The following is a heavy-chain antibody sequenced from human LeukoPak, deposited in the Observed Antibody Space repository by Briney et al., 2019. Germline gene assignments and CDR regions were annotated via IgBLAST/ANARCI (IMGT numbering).Heavy chain of an antibody. CDR2: THYSGST. CDR1: GGPISPTTYN. J-gene: IGHJ4*02. D-gene: IGHD2-2*01. V-gene: IGHV4-39*01. Sequence: SETLSLTCTVSGGPISPTTYNWGWVRQPPGKGLEWIGSTHYSGSTYYNPSLKSRVTISVDTSKNQFSLKLTSVTAADTAVYYCASPLGYCYTTTCHGDYWGQGTLVTVSS. CDR3: ASPLGYCYTTTCHGDY.